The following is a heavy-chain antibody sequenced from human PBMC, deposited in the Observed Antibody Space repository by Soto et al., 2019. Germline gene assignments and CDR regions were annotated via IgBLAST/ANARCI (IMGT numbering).Heavy chain of an antibody. CDR1: GGSFSGYY. CDR2: INHSGST. Sequence: QVQLQQWGAGLLKPSETLSLTCAVYGGSFSGYYWSWIRQPPVKGLEWIGEINHSGSTNYNPSLKGRGTISVDTSKNQFSLKLSSVTAADTAVYYCASPGYSSSWYDYWGQGTLVTVSS. D-gene: IGHD6-13*01. CDR3: ASPGYSSSWYDY. J-gene: IGHJ4*02. V-gene: IGHV4-34*01.